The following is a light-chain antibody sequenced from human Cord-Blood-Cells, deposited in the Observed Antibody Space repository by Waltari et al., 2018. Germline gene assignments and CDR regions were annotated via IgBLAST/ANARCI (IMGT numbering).Light chain of an antibody. CDR2: EGR. V-gene: IGLV2-23*01. J-gene: IGLJ2*01. Sequence: QSALTQPASSHGPPGQPIHISCTGTSRYVGSYILVSWYQQHPGKAPKLMIYEGRKRPSGVSKRFSGSKSGNTASLTISGLQAEDEADYYCCSYAGSNVVFGGGTKLTVL. CDR1: SRYVGSYIL. CDR3: CSYAGSNVV.